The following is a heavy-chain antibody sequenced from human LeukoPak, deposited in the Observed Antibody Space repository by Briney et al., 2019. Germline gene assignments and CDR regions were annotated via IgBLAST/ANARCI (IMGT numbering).Heavy chain of an antibody. CDR3: ARVRYYDSSGYYYYFDY. Sequence: GGSLRLSCAASGFTFSSYWMSWVHQAPGKGLEWVANMKQDGSEKYYVDSVKGRFTISRDNAKNSLYLQMNSLRAEDTAVYYCARVRYYDSSGYYYYFDYWGQGTLVTVSS. CDR1: GFTFSSYW. D-gene: IGHD3-22*01. V-gene: IGHV3-7*01. J-gene: IGHJ4*02. CDR2: MKQDGSEK.